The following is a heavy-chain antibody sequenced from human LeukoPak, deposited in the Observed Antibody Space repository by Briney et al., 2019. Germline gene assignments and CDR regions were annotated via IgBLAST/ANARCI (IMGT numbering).Heavy chain of an antibody. CDR1: GFNFDDYA. D-gene: IGHD6-6*01. V-gene: IGHV3-43D*03. Sequence: QPGGSLRLSCAASGFNFDDYAMHWVRQAPGKGLEWVSLINWDGGITYYSDSVKGRFTISRDNSKNSLYLQMSGLRPEDTALYYCAKDDSSSSWAGYFDYWGQGTLVTVSS. J-gene: IGHJ4*02. CDR3: AKDDSSSSWAGYFDY. CDR2: INWDGGIT.